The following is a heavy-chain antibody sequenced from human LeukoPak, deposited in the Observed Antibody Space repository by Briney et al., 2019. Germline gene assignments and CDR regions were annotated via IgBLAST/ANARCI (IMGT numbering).Heavy chain of an antibody. V-gene: IGHV4-34*01. Sequence: PSETLSLTCAVYGGSFSGYYWSWIRQPPGKGLEWIGEINHSRSTNYNPSLKSRVTISVDTSKNQFSLKLSSVTAADTAVYYCARGSGITGTTGDYWGQGTLVTVSS. J-gene: IGHJ4*02. CDR3: ARGSGITGTTGDY. CDR2: INHSRST. CDR1: GGSFSGYY. D-gene: IGHD1-20*01.